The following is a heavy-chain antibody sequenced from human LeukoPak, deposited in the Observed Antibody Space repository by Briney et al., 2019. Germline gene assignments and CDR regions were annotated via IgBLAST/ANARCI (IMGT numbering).Heavy chain of an antibody. CDR1: GGSVSGSSYY. CDR3: ARHVPGHYDSSAFFDY. D-gene: IGHD3-22*01. J-gene: IGHJ4*02. Sequence: PSETLSLTCGVSGGSVSGSSYYWGWIRQPPGKGLEWIGGSTYYNPSLRSRVTISVDTSKNQISLRLSSVTAAGTAVYYCARHVPGHYDSSAFFDYWGQGTLVTVSS. V-gene: IGHV4-39*01. CDR2: GST.